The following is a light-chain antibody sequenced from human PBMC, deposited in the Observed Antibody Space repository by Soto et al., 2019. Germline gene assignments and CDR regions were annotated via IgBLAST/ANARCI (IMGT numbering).Light chain of an antibody. CDR3: QQYSSSPPEFT. V-gene: IGKV3-20*01. CDR2: GAS. J-gene: IGKJ3*01. CDR1: QSVGSSY. Sequence: EIVLTQSPGTLSVSPGERVTLSCRASQSVGSSYLAWYQQRPGQAPRLLIFGASYRATGIPDRFSGSGSGTYCTLTISRLEPEDFAVYYCQQYSSSPPEFTFGPGTKVDSK.